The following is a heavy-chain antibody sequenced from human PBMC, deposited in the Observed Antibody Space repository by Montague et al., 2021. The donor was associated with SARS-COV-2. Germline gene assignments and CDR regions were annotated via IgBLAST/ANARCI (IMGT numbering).Heavy chain of an antibody. Sequence: SETLSLTCTVSGGSISTYYWSWTRQPPGKGLEWIAYINYSGITNXNPSLKSRVPVSLDTSKNHFSLNLKSVTAADTAVYYCARSGWLTRGFDSWGQGTLVFVSS. CDR3: ARSGWLTRGFDS. V-gene: IGHV4-59*01. J-gene: IGHJ4*02. D-gene: IGHD5-12*01. CDR2: INYSGIT. CDR1: GGSISTYY.